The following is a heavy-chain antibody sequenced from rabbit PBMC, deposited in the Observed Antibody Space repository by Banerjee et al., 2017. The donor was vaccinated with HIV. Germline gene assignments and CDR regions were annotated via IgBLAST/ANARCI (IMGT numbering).Heavy chain of an antibody. CDR2: IYVGSSGST. D-gene: IGHD4-1*01. CDR1: GFSFSNKYV. Sequence: QEQLEESGRDLVKPEGSLTLTCTASGFSFSNKYVMCWVRQAPGKGLEWIACIYVGSSGSTWYASWAKGRFTISKTSSTTVTLQMTSLTAADSATYFCARDLAGVTGWNFGLWGPGTLVTVS. V-gene: IGHV1S45*01. CDR3: ARDLAGVTGWNFGL. J-gene: IGHJ6*01.